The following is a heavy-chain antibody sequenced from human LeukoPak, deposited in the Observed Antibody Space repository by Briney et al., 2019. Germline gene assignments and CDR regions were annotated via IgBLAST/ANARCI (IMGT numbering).Heavy chain of an antibody. Sequence: SETLSLTCTVSGGSISSYYWSWIRQPPGKGLEWIGYIYYSGSTNYNPSLKSRVTISVDTSKNQFSLKLNSVTAADTAVYYCARSSGHIYGTYYYYYSMDVWGKGTSVTVSS. CDR2: IYYSGST. V-gene: IGHV4-59*01. D-gene: IGHD5-18*01. CDR3: ARSSGHIYGTYYYYYSMDV. CDR1: GGSISSYY. J-gene: IGHJ6*03.